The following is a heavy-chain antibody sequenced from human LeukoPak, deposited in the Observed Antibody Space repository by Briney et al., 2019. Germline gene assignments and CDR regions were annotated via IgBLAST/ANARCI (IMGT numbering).Heavy chain of an antibody. CDR1: GYIFTNYG. CDR2: INTLNNNT. D-gene: IGHD3/OR15-3a*01. CDR3: ARSGLPSHLTSYYFYYMDV. J-gene: IGHJ6*03. V-gene: IGHV1-18*01. Sequence: ASVKVSCKASGYIFTNYGITWVRQDPGQGLQWMGWINTLNNNTNYVQNLQGRVTMTTDTSTNTAYMELRSLRFDDTAVYYCARSGLPSHLTSYYFYYMDVWGKGTTVTVSS.